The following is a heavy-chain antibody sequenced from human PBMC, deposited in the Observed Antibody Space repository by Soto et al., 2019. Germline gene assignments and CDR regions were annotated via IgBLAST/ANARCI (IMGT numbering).Heavy chain of an antibody. CDR1: GYSLSSSNW. Sequence: QVQLQESGPGLVKPSDTLSLICAVSGYSLSSSNWWGWIRQPPGKGLEWIGNIYYSWSAYYNPSLKSRVTMSVDTPKNQFSLKLTSVTAVDTAVYYCARGDYAKAFDIWGQGTTVTVSS. V-gene: IGHV4-28*03. CDR2: IYYSWSA. CDR3: ARGDYAKAFDI. D-gene: IGHD2-2*01. J-gene: IGHJ3*02.